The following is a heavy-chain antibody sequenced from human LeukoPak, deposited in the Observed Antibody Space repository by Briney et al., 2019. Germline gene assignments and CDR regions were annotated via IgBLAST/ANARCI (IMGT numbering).Heavy chain of an antibody. D-gene: IGHD2/OR15-2a*01. J-gene: IGHJ4*02. CDR1: GFTFSDYY. CDR2: ISGSGAKM. CDR3: AKRSNSYYFFDY. V-gene: IGHV3-11*01. Sequence: SGGSLRLSCAASGFTFSDYYMSWIRPAPGKGLEWVSYISGSGAKMYYADSVKGRFTISRDNAKNSLYLQMNTLRAEDTAIYYCAKRSNSYYFFDYWGQGTLVTVSS.